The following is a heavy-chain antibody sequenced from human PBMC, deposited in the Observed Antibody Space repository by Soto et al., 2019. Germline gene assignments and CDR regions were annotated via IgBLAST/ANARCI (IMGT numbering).Heavy chain of an antibody. CDR3: ARDGGRHSGGIDY. Sequence: QVQLVQSGAEVKKPGSSVKVSCKASGGTFSSSSINWVRQAPGQGLEWMGEIIPIFGTANYAQKFQGRVTMTADESTRTAYMELSSLRSEDTAVYYCARDGGRHSGGIDYWGQGTLVTVSS. CDR2: IIPIFGTA. D-gene: IGHD1-26*01. CDR1: GGTFSSSS. J-gene: IGHJ4*02. V-gene: IGHV1-69*01.